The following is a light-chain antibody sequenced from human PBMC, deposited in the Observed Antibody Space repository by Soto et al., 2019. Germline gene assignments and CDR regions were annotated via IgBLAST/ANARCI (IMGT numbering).Light chain of an antibody. CDR2: DAS. CDR1: QSISNW. CDR3: QQYNSYSPWT. V-gene: IGKV1-5*01. Sequence: DIQMTQSPSTLSASVRDRVTIACRASQSISNWLAWYQQKPGKAPKLLIYDASTLASGVPSRFSGSGSGTEFTLTISSLQPDDFATYYCQQYNSYSPWTFGQGTKVDIK. J-gene: IGKJ1*01.